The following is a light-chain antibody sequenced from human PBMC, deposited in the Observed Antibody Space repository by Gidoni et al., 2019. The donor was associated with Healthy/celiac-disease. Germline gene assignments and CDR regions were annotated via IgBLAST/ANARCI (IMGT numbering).Light chain of an antibody. CDR2: AAS. V-gene: IGKV1-39*01. CDR3: RQSYSTPCS. CDR1: QSISSY. Sequence: DIQLTQPPSSLSASVGDRVTIPCRASQSISSYLNWYQQKPGKAPKLLIYAASSLQSGVPSRFSGSGSGTDFTLTISSLQPEDFATYYCRQSYSTPCSFGQGTKLEIK. J-gene: IGKJ2*04.